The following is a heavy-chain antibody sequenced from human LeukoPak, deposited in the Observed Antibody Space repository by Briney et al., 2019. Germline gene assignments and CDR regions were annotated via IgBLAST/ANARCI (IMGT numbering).Heavy chain of an antibody. Sequence: GGSLRLSCAASGFTFSKYWMTWVRQASGKGLEWVANIKQDGSEKYYVDSVKGRFTISRDNAKSSLYLQMNSLRAEDTARYYCVRLRRNSDRSGYYYFYNYWGQGIQVTVSS. CDR3: VRLRRNSDRSGYYYFYNY. D-gene: IGHD3-22*01. CDR2: IKQDGSEK. CDR1: GFTFSKYW. J-gene: IGHJ4*02. V-gene: IGHV3-7*01.